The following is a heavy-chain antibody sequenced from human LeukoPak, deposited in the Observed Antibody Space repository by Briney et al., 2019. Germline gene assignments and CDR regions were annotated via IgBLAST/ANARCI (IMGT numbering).Heavy chain of an antibody. Sequence: SSETLSLTCTVSGGSISSSSYYWGWIRQPPGKGLEWIGSIYYSGSTNYNPSLKSRVTISVDTSKNQFSLKLSSVTAADTAVYYCASKGIAAAGNIGWFDPWGQGTLVTVSS. CDR3: ASKGIAAAGNIGWFDP. CDR1: GGSISSSSYY. D-gene: IGHD6-13*01. CDR2: IYYSGST. J-gene: IGHJ5*02. V-gene: IGHV4-39*07.